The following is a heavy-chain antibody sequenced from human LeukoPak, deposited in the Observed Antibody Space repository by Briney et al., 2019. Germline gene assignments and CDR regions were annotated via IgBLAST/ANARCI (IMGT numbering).Heavy chain of an antibody. J-gene: IGHJ4*02. CDR3: ARDPLYYDSSQLLY. D-gene: IGHD3-22*01. CDR2: ISYDGSNK. CDR1: GFTFSSYA. V-gene: IGHV3-30-3*01. Sequence: PGRSLRLSCAASGFTFSSYAMHWVRQAPGKGLEWVAVISYDGSNKYYADSAKGRFTISRDNSKNTLYLQMNSLRAEDTAVYYCARDPLYYDSSQLLYWGQGTLVTVSS.